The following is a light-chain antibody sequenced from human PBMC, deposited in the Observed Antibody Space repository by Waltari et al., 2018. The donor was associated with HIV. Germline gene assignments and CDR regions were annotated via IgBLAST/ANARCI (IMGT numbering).Light chain of an antibody. CDR2: GAS. V-gene: IGKV3-15*01. Sequence: EIVMTQSPATLSVSPGERATLSCRASQSVSNNLAWYQQKPGQAPRIRIYGASIRATGIPARFSGSGSGTEFTLTISSLQSEDFALYYCQQYNSWPPVTFGQGTRLEIK. J-gene: IGKJ5*01. CDR1: QSVSNN. CDR3: QQYNSWPPVT.